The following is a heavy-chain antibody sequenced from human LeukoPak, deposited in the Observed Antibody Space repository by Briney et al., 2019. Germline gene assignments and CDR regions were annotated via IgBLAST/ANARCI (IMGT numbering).Heavy chain of an antibody. J-gene: IGHJ4*02. CDR3: ARGGYQLHLDY. Sequence: SETLSLTCTVSGGSISTYSWSWIRQPPGKGLEWIGCRYDGGRDLYNPSLKSRVTISVDASEKQISLSLRSVTAADTAVYYCARGGYQLHLDYWGQGTLVTVSS. D-gene: IGHD2-2*01. CDR1: GGSISTYS. V-gene: IGHV4-59*01. CDR2: RYDGGRD.